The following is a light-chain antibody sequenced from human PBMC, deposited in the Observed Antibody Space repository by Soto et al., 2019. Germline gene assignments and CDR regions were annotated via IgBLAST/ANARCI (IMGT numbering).Light chain of an antibody. V-gene: IGKV3-11*01. CDR2: DAS. Sequence: EIVLTQSPATLSLSPGERATLSCRASQSVSSSYLAWYQQKPGQAPRLFIYDASNRATGIPARFSGSGSGTDFTLTISSLEPEDFAVYYCQQRSEWPITFGQGTRLEIK. CDR3: QQRSEWPIT. J-gene: IGKJ5*01. CDR1: QSVSSSY.